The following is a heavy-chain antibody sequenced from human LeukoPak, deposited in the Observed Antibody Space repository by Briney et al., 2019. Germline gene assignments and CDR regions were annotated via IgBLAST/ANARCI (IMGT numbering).Heavy chain of an antibody. D-gene: IGHD3-9*01. J-gene: IGHJ4*02. CDR3: ARGPYFDWLADRRRFGY. Sequence: NPSETLSLTCAVYGGSFSGYYWSWIRQPPGKGLEWIGEINHSGSTNYNPSLKSRVTISVDTSKNQFSPKLSSVTAADTAVYYCARGPYFDWLADRRRFGYWGQGTLVTVSA. V-gene: IGHV4-34*01. CDR2: INHSGST. CDR1: GGSFSGYY.